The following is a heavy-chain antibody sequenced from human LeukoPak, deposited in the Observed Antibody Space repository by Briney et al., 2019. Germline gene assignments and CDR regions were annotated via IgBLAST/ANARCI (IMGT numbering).Heavy chain of an antibody. D-gene: IGHD2-2*01. CDR1: GFTFSSYS. V-gene: IGHV3-48*01. Sequence: HAGGSLRLSCAASGFTFSSYSMNWVRQAPGKGLEWVSYISSSSSTIYYADSVKGRFTISRDNAKNSLYLQMNSLRAEDTAVYYCARAMRRSTYQLVYYYYGMDVWGQGTTVTVSS. CDR3: ARAMRRSTYQLVYYYYGMDV. J-gene: IGHJ6*02. CDR2: ISSSSSTI.